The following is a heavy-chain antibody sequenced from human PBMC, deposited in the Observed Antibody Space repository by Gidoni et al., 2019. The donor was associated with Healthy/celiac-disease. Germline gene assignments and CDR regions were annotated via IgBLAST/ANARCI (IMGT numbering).Heavy chain of an antibody. Sequence: QVQLVQSGAEVKKPGASVKVSCKASGYTFTSYYMHWVRQAPGQGLEWMGIINPSGGRTSYAQKFQGRVTMTRDTSTSTVYMELSSLRSEDTAVYYCARDLYSNFFDYWGQGTLVTVSS. J-gene: IGHJ4*02. CDR3: ARDLYSNFFDY. CDR1: GYTFTSYY. CDR2: INPSGGRT. D-gene: IGHD6-13*01. V-gene: IGHV1-46*01.